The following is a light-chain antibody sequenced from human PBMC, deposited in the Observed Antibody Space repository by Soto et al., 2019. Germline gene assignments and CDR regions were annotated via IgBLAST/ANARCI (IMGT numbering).Light chain of an antibody. CDR1: QSISSY. V-gene: IGKV1-39*01. CDR2: AAS. Sequence: DVQMTQSPSSLSASVGDRVTITCRASQSISSYLNWYQQKPGKAPNLLIFAASTLQSGVPSRFSGGGSGTDFTLTISSLQPEDFATYYCQQSYSSITFGQGTRLEI. J-gene: IGKJ5*01. CDR3: QQSYSSIT.